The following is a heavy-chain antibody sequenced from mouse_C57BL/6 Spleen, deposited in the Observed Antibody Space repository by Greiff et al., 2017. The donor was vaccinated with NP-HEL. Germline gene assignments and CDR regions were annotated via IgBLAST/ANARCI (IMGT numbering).Heavy chain of an antibody. CDR3: ARSQTAQATGVFNY. Sequence: VQLQQSGAELARPGASVKLSCKASGYTFTSYSISWVKQRTGQGLEWIGEIYPRSGNTYYNEKFKGKATLTADKSSSTAYMELRSLTSEDSAVYFCARSQTAQATGVFNYWGQGTTLTVSS. CDR2: IYPRSGNT. D-gene: IGHD3-2*02. CDR1: GYTFTSYS. V-gene: IGHV1-81*01. J-gene: IGHJ2*01.